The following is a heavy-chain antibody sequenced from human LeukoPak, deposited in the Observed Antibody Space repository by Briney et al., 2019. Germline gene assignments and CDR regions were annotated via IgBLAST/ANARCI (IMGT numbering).Heavy chain of an antibody. D-gene: IGHD1-26*01. Sequence: HSQTLSLTCAISGDSVSSNSAAWIWIRQSPSRGLEWLGWTYYRSRWYNDYAVSVKSRIVINPDTSKNQFSLQLNSVTPEDTAIYYCARLREDSGNYHLDYWGQGTLVTVSS. CDR3: ARLREDSGNYHLDY. CDR2: TYYRSRWYN. J-gene: IGHJ4*02. CDR1: GDSVSSNSAA. V-gene: IGHV6-1*01.